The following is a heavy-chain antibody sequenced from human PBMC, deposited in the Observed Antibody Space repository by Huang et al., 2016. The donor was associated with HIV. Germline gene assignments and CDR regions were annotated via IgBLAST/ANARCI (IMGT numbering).Heavy chain of an antibody. J-gene: IGHJ6*02. CDR2: IGRSSRYV. Sequence: EVQLVESGGGLVKPGGSLRLSCAASGFTFSSYAMNWVRPAPGKGLEGVSSIGRSSRYVHYAEAVKGRFTISRDAAKGSLFLQMNSLRAEDTAVYYCARPQGDKIRGIIRSYYYYYGMDVWGQGTTVTVSS. D-gene: IGHD3-10*01. CDR3: ARPQGDKIRGIIRSYYYYYGMDV. V-gene: IGHV3-21*01. CDR1: GFTFSSYA.